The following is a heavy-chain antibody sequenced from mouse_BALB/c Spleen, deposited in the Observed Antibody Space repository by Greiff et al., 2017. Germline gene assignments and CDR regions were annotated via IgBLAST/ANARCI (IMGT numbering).Heavy chain of an antibody. V-gene: IGHV1S81*02. CDR2: INPSNGGT. J-gene: IGHJ4*01. CDR3: TRGLCPAMDY. Sequence: VQLQESGAELVKPGASVKLSCKASGYTFTSYYMYWVKPRPGQGLEWIGEINPSNGGTNFNAKFKSKATLTVDKSSSTAYMQLSSLTSEDSAVYYCTRGLCPAMDYWGQGTSVTVSS. D-gene: IGHD6-1*01. CDR1: GYTFTSYY.